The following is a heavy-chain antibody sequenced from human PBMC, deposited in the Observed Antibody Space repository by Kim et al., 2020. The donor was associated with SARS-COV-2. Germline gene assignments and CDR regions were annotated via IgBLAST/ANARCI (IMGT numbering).Heavy chain of an antibody. Sequence: GGSLRLFCAASGFTFSSYWMSWVRQAPGKGLEWVANIKQDGSEKYYVDSVKGRFTISRDNAKNSLYLQMNSLRAEDTAVYYCARDLSSSWYGYYYYGMDVWGQGTTVTVSS. CDR1: GFTFSSYW. J-gene: IGHJ6*02. D-gene: IGHD6-13*01. V-gene: IGHV3-7*03. CDR2: IKQDGSEK. CDR3: ARDLSSSWYGYYYYGMDV.